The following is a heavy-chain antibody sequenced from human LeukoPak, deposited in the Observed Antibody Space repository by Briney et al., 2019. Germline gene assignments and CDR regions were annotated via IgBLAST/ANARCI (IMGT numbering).Heavy chain of an antibody. J-gene: IGHJ4*02. CDR1: GFTFSSYW. CDR3: AREGNYDFWSGYYTPPYFGY. D-gene: IGHD3-3*01. CDR2: IKQDGSEK. Sequence: GGPLRLSCAASGFTFSSYWMSWVRQAPGKGLEWVANIKQDGSEKYYVDSVKGRFTISRDNAKNSLYLQMNSLRAEDTAVYYCAREGNYDFWSGYYTPPYFGYWGQGTLVTVSS. V-gene: IGHV3-7*01.